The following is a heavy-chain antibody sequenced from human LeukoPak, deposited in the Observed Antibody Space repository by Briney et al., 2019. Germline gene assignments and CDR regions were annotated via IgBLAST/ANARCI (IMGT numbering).Heavy chain of an antibody. CDR3: LRGGWEYYFDY. CDR2: IYSGRST. CDR1: GFTVSSNY. D-gene: IGHD6-19*01. Sequence: GGSLRLSCAASGFTVSSNYMTWVRQAPGKGLEWVSIIYSGRSTYYADSVKGRFTISRDNAKNTLYLQMNSLRAEDTAVYYCLRGGWEYYFDYWGQGTLVTVSS. J-gene: IGHJ4*02. V-gene: IGHV3-53*01.